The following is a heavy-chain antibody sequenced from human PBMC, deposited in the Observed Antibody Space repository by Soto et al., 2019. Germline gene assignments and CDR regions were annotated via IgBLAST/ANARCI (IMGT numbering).Heavy chain of an antibody. J-gene: IGHJ4*02. CDR3: ATYSGPENYFDY. CDR1: GYTFTSYG. Sequence: ASVKVSCKASGYTFTSYGISWVRQAPGQGLEWMGWISAYNGNTNYAQKPQGRVTMTTDTSTSTAYMELRSLRSDDTAVYYCATYSGPENYFDYWGQGTLVTAPQ. CDR2: ISAYNGNT. V-gene: IGHV1-18*01. D-gene: IGHD5-12*01.